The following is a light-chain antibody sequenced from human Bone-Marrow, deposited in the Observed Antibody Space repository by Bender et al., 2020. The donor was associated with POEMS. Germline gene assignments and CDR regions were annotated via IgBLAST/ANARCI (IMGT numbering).Light chain of an antibody. J-gene: IGLJ2*01. CDR3: SSYAGSDNLV. CDR1: SSDVGSYNF. Sequence: QSALTQPASVSGSPGQSITISCTGTSSDVGSYNFVSWYQQHPGKAPNLMIYEVSKRPSGVPDRFSGSKSGSTASLTVSGLQADDEADYYCSSYAGSDNLVFGGGTKLTVL. V-gene: IGLV2-8*01. CDR2: EVS.